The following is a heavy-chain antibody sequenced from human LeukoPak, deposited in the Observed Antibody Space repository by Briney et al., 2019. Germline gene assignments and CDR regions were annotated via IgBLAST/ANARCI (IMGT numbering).Heavy chain of an antibody. CDR2: ISSSSSYR. CDR1: GFSFSSYN. D-gene: IGHD6-19*01. J-gene: IGHJ4*02. Sequence: GGSLRLSCAVSGFSFSSYNMHWVRQAPGKGLEWVSFISSSSSYRYYTDSVKGRFTISSDNAQNSLFLQINSLRADDTAVYYCARDRVPYSSGPTSFAYWGQGILVTVSS. V-gene: IGHV3-21*01. CDR3: ARDRVPYSSGPTSFAY.